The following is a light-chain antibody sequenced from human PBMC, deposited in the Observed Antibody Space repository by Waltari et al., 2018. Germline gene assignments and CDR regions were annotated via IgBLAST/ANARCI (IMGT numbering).Light chain of an antibody. Sequence: QLVLTQSPSASPSLGASVKLTRTLSSVHSSNILPWLPQRPERGPRFLMKVNSEGSYSKGDDIPDRFSGSSSGAERYLTISSLQSEDEADYYCETGGHGTWVFGGGTKLTVL. V-gene: IGLV4-69*01. CDR2: VNSEGSY. CDR3: ETGGHGTWV. CDR1: SVHSSNI. J-gene: IGLJ3*02.